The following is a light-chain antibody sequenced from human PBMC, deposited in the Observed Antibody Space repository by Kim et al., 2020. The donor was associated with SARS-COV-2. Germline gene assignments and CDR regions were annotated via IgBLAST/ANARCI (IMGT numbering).Light chain of an antibody. CDR3: NSRDSSGNHWV. Sequence: SSELTQDPAVSVALGQTVRITCQGDSLRSYYASWYQQKPGQAPVLVIYGKNNRPSGIPDRFSGFSSGNTASLSITGAQAEDEAEYYCNSRDSSGNHWVFG. J-gene: IGLJ3*02. CDR1: SLRSYY. CDR2: GKN. V-gene: IGLV3-19*01.